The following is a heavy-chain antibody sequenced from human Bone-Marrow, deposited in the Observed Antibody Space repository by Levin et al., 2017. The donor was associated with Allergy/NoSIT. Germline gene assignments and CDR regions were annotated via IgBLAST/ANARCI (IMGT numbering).Heavy chain of an antibody. D-gene: IGHD1-26*01. CDR2: ISFDATNK. CDR3: TSSWEVNDAFDI. V-gene: IGHV3-30*03. Sequence: GGSLRLSCAASGFAFSSYGIHWVRQAPGKGLEWVAFISFDATNKNYADSVKGRFTISRDNSKNTLYLQMNSLRAEDTAVYYCTSSWEVNDAFDIWGQGTMVTVSS. CDR1: GFAFSSYG. J-gene: IGHJ3*02.